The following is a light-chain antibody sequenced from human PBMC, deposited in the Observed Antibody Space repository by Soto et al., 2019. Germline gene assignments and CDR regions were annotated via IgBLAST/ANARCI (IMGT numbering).Light chain of an antibody. CDR2: GAS. Sequence: EIALTQSPGTLSLSPGERATLLCRASQFVSSSSLAWYQQKPGEAPRLLIYGASNRATGIPGRFSASGSGTDFTLTINPLEPEDSAVYYCQQYGNSPITFGQGTRLDIK. CDR1: QFVSSSS. CDR3: QQYGNSPIT. V-gene: IGKV3-20*01. J-gene: IGKJ5*01.